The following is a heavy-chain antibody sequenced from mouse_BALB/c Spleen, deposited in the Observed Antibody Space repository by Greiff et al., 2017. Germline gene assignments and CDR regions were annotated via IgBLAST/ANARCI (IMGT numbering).Heavy chain of an antibody. J-gene: IGHJ3*01. V-gene: IGHV1-12*01. CDR3: ASPIYYGYDEFAY. Sequence: QVQLQQPGAELVKPGASVKMSCKASGYTFTSYNMHWVKQTPGQGLEWIGAIYPGNGDTSYNQKFKGKATLTADKSSSTAYMQLSSLTSEDSAVYYCASPIYYGYDEFAYWGQGTLVTVSA. CDR1: GYTFTSYN. CDR2: IYPGNGDT. D-gene: IGHD2-2*01.